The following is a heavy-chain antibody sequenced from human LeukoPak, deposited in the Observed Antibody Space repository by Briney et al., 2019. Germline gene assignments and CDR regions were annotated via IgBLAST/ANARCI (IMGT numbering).Heavy chain of an antibody. CDR2: IYYSGST. CDR3: ARRGVTDAFDI. CDR1: GGSISSYY. D-gene: IGHD5-18*01. V-gene: IGHV4-39*07. J-gene: IGHJ3*02. Sequence: PSETLSLTCTVSGGSISSYYWGWIRQPPGKGLEWIGSIYYSGSTYYNPSLKSRVTISVDTSKNQFSLRLSSVTAADTAVYYCARRGVTDAFDIWGQGTMVTVSS.